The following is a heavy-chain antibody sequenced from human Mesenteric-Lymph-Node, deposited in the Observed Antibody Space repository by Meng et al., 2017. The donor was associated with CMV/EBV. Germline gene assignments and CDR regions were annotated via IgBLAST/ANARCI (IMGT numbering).Heavy chain of an antibody. D-gene: IGHD3-3*01. V-gene: IGHV1-69*10. CDR3: GRVLVFYYAIDV. CDR2: IIPVLGVA. CDR1: GVNIFSGSAVNDYS. Sequence: SVKVSCKGSGVNIFSGSAVNDYSIAWVRQAPGQGLEWLGEIIPVLGVAKFAQRFQGSVTITADKSTTTVYMELSSLTSEYTAVYYCGRVLVFYYAIDVWGQGTMVTVSS. J-gene: IGHJ6*02.